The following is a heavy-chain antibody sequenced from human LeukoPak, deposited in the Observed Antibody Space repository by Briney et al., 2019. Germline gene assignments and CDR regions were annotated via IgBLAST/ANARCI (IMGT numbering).Heavy chain of an antibody. CDR3: AKDSKQWLVLFLVY. CDR2: ISGSGGST. CDR1: GFTFSSYA. V-gene: IGHV3-23*01. Sequence: PGGSPRLSCAASGFTFSSYAMSWVRQAPGKGLEWVSAISGSGGSTYYADSVKGRFTISRDNSKNTLYLQMNSLRAEDTAVYYCAKDSKQWLVLFLVYWGQGTLVTVSS. D-gene: IGHD6-19*01. J-gene: IGHJ4*02.